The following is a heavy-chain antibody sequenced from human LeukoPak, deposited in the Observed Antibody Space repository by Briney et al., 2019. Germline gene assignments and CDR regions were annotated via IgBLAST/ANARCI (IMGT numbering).Heavy chain of an antibody. V-gene: IGHV4-38-2*02. D-gene: IGHD6-13*01. CDR3: ARGSIAAVVDY. CDR2: IYHSGST. J-gene: IGHJ4*02. CDR1: GYSISSGYY. Sequence: SETLALTCTVSGYSISSGYYWGWIRPPPGKGLEWIGSIYHSGSTYYNPSLKSRVTISVDTSKNQFSLNLSSVTAADTAVYYCARGSIAAVVDYWGQGTLVTVSS.